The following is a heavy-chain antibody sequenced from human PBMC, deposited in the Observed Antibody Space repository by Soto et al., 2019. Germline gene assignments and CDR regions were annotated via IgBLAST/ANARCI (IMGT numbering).Heavy chain of an antibody. CDR3: ARESRYCSGGSCYFLPGIDY. J-gene: IGHJ4*02. CDR2: IIPILGTA. V-gene: IGHV1-69*11. Sequence: QVQLVQSGAEVKKPGSSVKVSCKASGGTFSSYAISWVRQAPGQGLEGLGGIIPILGTANYAQMFQGRVTITADESTSTAYMELSSLRSEDTAVYYCARESRYCSGGSCYFLPGIDYWGQGTLVTVSS. CDR1: GGTFSSYA. D-gene: IGHD2-15*01.